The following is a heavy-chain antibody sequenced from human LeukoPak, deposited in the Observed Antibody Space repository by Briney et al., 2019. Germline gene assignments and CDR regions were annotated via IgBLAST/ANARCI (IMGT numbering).Heavy chain of an antibody. CDR3: GRGLEPLAANTLWY. Sequence: PGGSLRLSCAASGFTVISNDMTWVRQAAGKGLEWVSVLYKDGNTKYADSVQGRFTISRNNSKNTPYLEMNSLSPHDPAGYYGGRGLEPLAANTLWYWGEGALVTVSS. CDR1: GFTVISND. D-gene: IGHD1-14*01. CDR2: LYKDGNT. J-gene: IGHJ4*02. V-gene: IGHV3-53*01.